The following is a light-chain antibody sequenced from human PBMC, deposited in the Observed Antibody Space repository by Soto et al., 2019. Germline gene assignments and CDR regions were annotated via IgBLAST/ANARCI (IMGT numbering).Light chain of an antibody. Sequence: DIQMTQSPSTLSASVGDRVTITCRASQSINYWLAWYQQKPGKAPKLLIHDASSVQSGVPSRCSGSGSGTEFPLTISSLQPDDFATYYCHQYNTFVLTFGGGTKVEIK. CDR3: HQYNTFVLT. V-gene: IGKV1-5*01. J-gene: IGKJ4*01. CDR2: DAS. CDR1: QSINYW.